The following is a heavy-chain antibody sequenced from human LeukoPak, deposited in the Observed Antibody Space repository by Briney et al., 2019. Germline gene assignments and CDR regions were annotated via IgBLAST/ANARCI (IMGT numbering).Heavy chain of an antibody. Sequence: ASVKVSCKASGYTFTSYDINWVRQATGQGLEWMGWMNPNSGNTGYAQKFQGRVTMTRNTSISTAYMELSSLRSEDTAVYYCARDGGIVAVPAANWFDPWGQGTLVTVSS. V-gene: IGHV1-8*01. D-gene: IGHD2-2*01. CDR1: GYTFTSYD. J-gene: IGHJ5*02. CDR3: ARDGGIVAVPAANWFDP. CDR2: MNPNSGNT.